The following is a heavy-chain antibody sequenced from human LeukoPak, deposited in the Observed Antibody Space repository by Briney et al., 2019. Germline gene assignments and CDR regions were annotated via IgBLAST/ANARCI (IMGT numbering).Heavy chain of an antibody. CDR1: GFTFSSYG. J-gene: IGHJ4*02. CDR2: ISYDGSNK. CDR3: AKGKNYARWYYFDY. D-gene: IGHD1-7*01. V-gene: IGHV3-30*18. Sequence: PGGSLRLSCAASGFTFSSYGMHWVRQAPGKGLEWVAVISYDGSNKYYADSVKGRLTISRDNSKNTLYLQMNSLRAEDTAVYYCAKGKNYARWYYFDYWGQGTLVTVSS.